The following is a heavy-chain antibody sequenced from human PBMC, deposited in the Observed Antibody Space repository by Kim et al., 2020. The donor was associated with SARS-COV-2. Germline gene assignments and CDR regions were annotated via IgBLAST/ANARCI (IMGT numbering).Heavy chain of an antibody. CDR2: IYPGDSDT. D-gene: IGHD3-10*01. V-gene: IGHV5-51*01. CDR3: ARPPYYYGSGSSWAPDAFDM. J-gene: IGHJ3*02. Sequence: GESLKISCKGSGYSFTSYWIGWVRQMAGKGLEWMGIIYPGDSDTRYSPSFQGQGTISADKSIRTAYLQWSSLKASDTAMYYCARPPYYYGSGSSWAPDAFDMWGQGTVVTVSS. CDR1: GYSFTSYW.